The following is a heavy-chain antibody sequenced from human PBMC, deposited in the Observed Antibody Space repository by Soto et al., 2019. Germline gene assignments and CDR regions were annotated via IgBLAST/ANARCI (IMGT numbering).Heavy chain of an antibody. V-gene: IGHV1-2*04. Sequence: ASVKVSCKASGYTFTGYYMHWVRQAPGQGLEWMGWINPNSGGTNYTQKFQGWVTMTRDTSISTAYMELSRLRSDDTAVYYCARGGSLWFGELSAYYYGMDVWGQGTTVTVSS. J-gene: IGHJ6*02. CDR2: INPNSGGT. CDR3: ARGGSLWFGELSAYYYGMDV. D-gene: IGHD3-10*01. CDR1: GYTFTGYY.